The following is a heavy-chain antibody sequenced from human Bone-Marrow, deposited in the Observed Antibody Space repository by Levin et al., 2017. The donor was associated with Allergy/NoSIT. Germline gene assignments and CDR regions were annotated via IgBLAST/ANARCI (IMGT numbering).Heavy chain of an antibody. CDR2: IYTSGST. Sequence: GSLRLSCTVSGGSISSYYWSWIRQPAGKGLEWIGRIYTSGSTNYNPSFKSRVTMSVDTSKNQFSLKLSSVAAADTGVYYCAREGSSSWYGFPFDYWGQGTLVTVSS. V-gene: IGHV4-4*07. CDR3: AREGSSSWYGFPFDY. CDR1: GGSISSYY. J-gene: IGHJ4*02. D-gene: IGHD6-13*01.